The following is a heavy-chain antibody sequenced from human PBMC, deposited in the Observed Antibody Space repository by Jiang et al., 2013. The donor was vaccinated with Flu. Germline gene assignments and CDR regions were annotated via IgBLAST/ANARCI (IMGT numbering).Heavy chain of an antibody. D-gene: IGHD3-16*02. CDR3: ASSGDYVWGTYRSVYYFDY. V-gene: IGHV3-48*03. CDR2: ISSRSTTI. J-gene: IGHJ4*02. Sequence: GLVQPGGSLRLSCAASGFSFSYYEMNWVRQAPGKGLEWISYISSRSTTIYYADSVKGRFTISRDNAKNSLYLQMNSLRAEDTAVYYCASSGDYVWGTYRSVYYFDYWGQGTLVTVSS. CDR1: GFSFSYYE.